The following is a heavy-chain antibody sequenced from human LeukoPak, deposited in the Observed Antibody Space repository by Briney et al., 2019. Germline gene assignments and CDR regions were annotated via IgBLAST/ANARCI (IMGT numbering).Heavy chain of an antibody. CDR2: ISGSGGST. CDR1: GFTFSSYS. CDR3: AKSKQWLPDY. J-gene: IGHJ4*02. V-gene: IGHV3-23*01. Sequence: GGSLRLSCAASGFTFSSYSMNWVRQAPGKGLEWVSGISGSGGSTYYADSVKGRFTISRDNSKNTLYLQMNSLRAEDTAVYYCAKSKQWLPDYWGQGTLVTVSS. D-gene: IGHD6-19*01.